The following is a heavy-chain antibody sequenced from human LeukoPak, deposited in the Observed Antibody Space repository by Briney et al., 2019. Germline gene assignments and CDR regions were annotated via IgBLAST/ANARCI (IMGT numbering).Heavy chain of an antibody. J-gene: IGHJ3*02. CDR3: ARVPGGSYFSAFDI. V-gene: IGHV1-69*04. CDR2: IIPILGIA. Sequence: ASVKVSCKASGGTFSSYAISWVRQAPGQGLEWMGRIIPILGIANYAQKFQGRVTITADKSTSTAYMELSSLRSEDTAVYYCARVPGGSYFSAFDIWGQGTTVTVSS. D-gene: IGHD1-26*01. CDR1: GGTFSSYA.